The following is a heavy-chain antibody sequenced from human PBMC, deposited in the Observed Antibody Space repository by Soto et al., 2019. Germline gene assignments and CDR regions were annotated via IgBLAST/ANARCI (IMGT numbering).Heavy chain of an antibody. D-gene: IGHD6-6*01. CDR1: GFTFSSYA. Sequence: PGGSLILSCAASGFTFSSYAMSWVRQAPGKGLEWVSAISGSGGSTYYADSVKGRFTISRDNSKNTLYLQMNSLRAEDTAVYYCAKDLRIAARPDGDYYFDYWGQGTLVTVSS. V-gene: IGHV3-23*01. J-gene: IGHJ4*02. CDR3: AKDLRIAARPDGDYYFDY. CDR2: ISGSGGST.